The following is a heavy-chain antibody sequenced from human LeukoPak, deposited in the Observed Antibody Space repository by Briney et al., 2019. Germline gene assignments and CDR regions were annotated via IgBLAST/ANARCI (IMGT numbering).Heavy chain of an antibody. CDR1: GFTVSSNY. CDR3: AKDRGPYSGYDSFFDF. V-gene: IGHV3-23*01. D-gene: IGHD5-12*01. J-gene: IGHJ4*02. Sequence: GGSLRLSCAASGFTVSSNYMSWVRQAPGKGLEWVSGISGSGGSTYYSDSVKGRFTISRDNSKNTLFLQMNSLRAEDTAVYYCAKDRGPYSGYDSFFDFWGQGTLVTVSS. CDR2: ISGSGGST.